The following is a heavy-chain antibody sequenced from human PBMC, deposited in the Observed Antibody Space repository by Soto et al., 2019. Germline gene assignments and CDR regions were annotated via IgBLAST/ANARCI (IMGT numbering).Heavy chain of an antibody. V-gene: IGHV1-69*13. Sequence: SVKVSCKASGGTFSIYAISWVLRSPLQGLEWMGGIIPIFGTANYAQKFQGRVTITADESTSTAYMELSSLRSEDTAVYYCARAGVGGDYNYGMDVWGQGTTVTVSS. J-gene: IGHJ6*02. CDR1: GGTFSIYA. D-gene: IGHD2-8*01. CDR3: ARAGVGGDYNYGMDV. CDR2: IIPIFGTA.